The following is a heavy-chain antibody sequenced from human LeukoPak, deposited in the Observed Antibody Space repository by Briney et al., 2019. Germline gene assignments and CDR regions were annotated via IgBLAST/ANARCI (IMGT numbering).Heavy chain of an antibody. J-gene: IGHJ4*02. CDR1: GGSISSSSYY. V-gene: IGHV4-39*01. CDR3: ARHVAAAGLFDY. D-gene: IGHD6-13*01. Sequence: PSETLSLTCTVSGGSISSSSYYWGWIRQPPGKGLEWIGSIYYSGSTYYNPSLKSRVTISVDTSKNQFSLKLSSVTAADTAVYYCARHVAAAGLFDYWGQGTLVTVSS. CDR2: IYYSGST.